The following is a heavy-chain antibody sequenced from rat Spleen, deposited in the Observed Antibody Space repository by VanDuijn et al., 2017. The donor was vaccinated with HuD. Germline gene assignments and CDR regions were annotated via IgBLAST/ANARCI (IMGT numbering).Heavy chain of an antibody. CDR2: ISYDGGRN. CDR1: GFTFSDYY. D-gene: IGHD2-2*01. V-gene: IGHV5-29*01. Sequence: EVQLVESDGGLVQPGRSLKLSCAASGFTFSDYYMAWVRQAPTKGLEWVATISYDGGRNFYRDSVRGRFIISRDDAKSTLYLQMDSLRSADTATYYCARAGYLRDWYFDFWGPGTMVTVSS. J-gene: IGHJ1*01. CDR3: ARAGYLRDWYFDF.